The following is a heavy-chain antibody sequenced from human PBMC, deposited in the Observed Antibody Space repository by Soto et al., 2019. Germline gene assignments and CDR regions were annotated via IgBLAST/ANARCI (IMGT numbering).Heavy chain of an antibody. CDR3: AKTALSIAARPEYFQH. CDR2: ISWNSGSI. Sequence: GGSLRLSCAASGFTFDDYAMHWVRQAPGKGLEWVSGISWNSGSIGYADSVKGRFTISRDNAKNSLYLQMNSLRAEDTALYYFAKTALSIAARPEYFQHWGQGTLVTVSS. D-gene: IGHD6-6*01. CDR1: GFTFDDYA. J-gene: IGHJ1*01. V-gene: IGHV3-9*01.